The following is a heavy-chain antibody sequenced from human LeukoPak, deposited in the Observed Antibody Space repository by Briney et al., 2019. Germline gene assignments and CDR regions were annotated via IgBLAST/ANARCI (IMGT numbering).Heavy chain of an antibody. Sequence: GGALRLSCSAPGFRLSSYEMNWVRQAPGKGLEWVSKISTSGSAIYYADPVKGRFTISRDNAKSSLYLQMNSLRVEDTAVYYCARGGSLGYWGQGTLVTVSS. CDR2: ISTSGSAI. D-gene: IGHD6-19*01. CDR1: GFRLSSYE. CDR3: ARGGSLGY. V-gene: IGHV3-48*03. J-gene: IGHJ4*02.